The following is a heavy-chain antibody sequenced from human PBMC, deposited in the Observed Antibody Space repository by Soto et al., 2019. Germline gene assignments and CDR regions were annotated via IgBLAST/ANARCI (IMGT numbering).Heavy chain of an antibody. CDR1: GYTFTSYG. Sequence: QVQLVQSGAEVKKPGASVKVSCKASGYTFTSYGISWVRQAPGQGLEWMGWISAYNGNTNYAQKLQGRATMTTDTSTSTAYMELRSLRSDDTAVYYCARVIGHYYGSGSQGGWFDPWGQGTLVTVSS. V-gene: IGHV1-18*01. J-gene: IGHJ5*02. CDR3: ARVIGHYYGSGSQGGWFDP. CDR2: ISAYNGNT. D-gene: IGHD3-10*01.